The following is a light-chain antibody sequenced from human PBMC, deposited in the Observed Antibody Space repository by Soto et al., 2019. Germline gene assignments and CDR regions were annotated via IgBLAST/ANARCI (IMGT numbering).Light chain of an antibody. CDR2: GAF. Sequence: DVQMTQSPSSLSASVGDRVTITCRASQSISTSLNWYQQKPGKGPQVLIYGAFRLQSGVPSRFSVSGSGTDFTLTITSLQPEDFATYFCQHTYSGPRTFGRGTKVEVK. V-gene: IGKV1-39*01. J-gene: IGKJ1*01. CDR3: QHTYSGPRT. CDR1: QSISTS.